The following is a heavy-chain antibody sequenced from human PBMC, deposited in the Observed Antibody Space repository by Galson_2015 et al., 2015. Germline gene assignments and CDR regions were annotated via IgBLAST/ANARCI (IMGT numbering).Heavy chain of an antibody. V-gene: IGHV2-70*04. D-gene: IGHD3-10*01. CDR3: ARTIRGSGTYYIDF. CDR2: IDWDDDK. Sequence: PALVKPTQTLTLTCTFSGFSLSTSGMRVAWIRQPPGKALEWLARIDWDDDKFYTPSLRTRFSLSKDTSKNQVVLTMTNMDPVDTATYYCARTIRGSGTYYIDFWGQGTLVTVSS. J-gene: IGHJ4*02. CDR1: GFSLSTSGMR.